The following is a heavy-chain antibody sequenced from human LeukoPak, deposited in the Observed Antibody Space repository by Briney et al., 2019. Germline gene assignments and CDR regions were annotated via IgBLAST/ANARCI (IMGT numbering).Heavy chain of an antibody. V-gene: IGHV4-31*03. D-gene: IGHD4-17*01. Sequence: KASQTLSLTCTVSGGSIGSGGYYWSWIRQHPGKGLEWIGYIYYSGSTYYNPSLKSRVTISVDTSKNQFSLKLSSVTAADTAVYYCARDYGDYAAFDIWGQGTMVTVSS. J-gene: IGHJ3*02. CDR3: ARDYGDYAAFDI. CDR1: GGSIGSGGYY. CDR2: IYYSGST.